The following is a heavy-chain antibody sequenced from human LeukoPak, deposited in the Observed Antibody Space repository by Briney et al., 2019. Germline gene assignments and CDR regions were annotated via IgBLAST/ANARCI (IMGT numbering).Heavy chain of an antibody. D-gene: IGHD3-16*02. CDR1: ANSCTSYW. CDR3: PRRITLADKDRYFDY. V-gene: IGHV5-51*01. J-gene: IGHJ4*02. CDR2: IYCGDSDT. Sequence: GESLKISCNDSANSCTSYWIGWVRQKPGKGLEWMGTIYCGDSDTRYSPSFQGQVTISADKSTSTTYLQWNSLQASDTAMYYCPRRITLADKDRYFDYWGQGTLVTVSS.